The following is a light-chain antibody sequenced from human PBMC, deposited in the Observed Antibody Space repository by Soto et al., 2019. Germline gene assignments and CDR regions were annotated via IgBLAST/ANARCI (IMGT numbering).Light chain of an antibody. J-gene: IGLJ3*02. V-gene: IGLV6-57*01. CDR3: QSYDSSNRWV. CDR2: EDN. CDR1: SGSIASNY. Sequence: NFMLTQPHSVSESPGQTVTISCTRSSGSIASNYVQWYQQRPGSSPTTVIYEDNQRPSGVPDRFSGSIDSSSNSASLTIAGLKTEDEAAYYCQSYDSSNRWVFGGGTKLTVL.